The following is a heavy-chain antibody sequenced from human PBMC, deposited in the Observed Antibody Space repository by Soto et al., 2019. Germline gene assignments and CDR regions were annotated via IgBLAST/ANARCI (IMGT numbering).Heavy chain of an antibody. Sequence: PGGSLRLSCAASAFTFSSYWMHWVRQAPGKGLAWVSRINSDGSSRDYADSVKGRFTISRDNAKNTLYLQMSSLRVEDTAVYYCARSYYYYDMDVWGQGTTVTVSS. CDR3: ARSYYYYDMDV. CDR2: INSDGSSR. CDR1: AFTFSSYW. J-gene: IGHJ6*02. V-gene: IGHV3-74*01.